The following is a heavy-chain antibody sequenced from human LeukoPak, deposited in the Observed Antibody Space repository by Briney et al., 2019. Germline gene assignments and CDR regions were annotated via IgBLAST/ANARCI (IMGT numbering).Heavy chain of an antibody. J-gene: IGHJ3*02. D-gene: IGHD4-23*01. V-gene: IGHV4-30-2*06. CDR1: GGSISSGAYS. CDR3: ARVGLYGGDAFDI. Sequence: SETLSLTCAVSGGSISSGAYSWSWLRQSPGRGLEWIGYIYHRGSTYYNPSLKSRVTISVDRSKNQFSLKLSSVTAADTAVYYCARVGLYGGDAFDIWGQGTMVTVSS. CDR2: IYHRGST.